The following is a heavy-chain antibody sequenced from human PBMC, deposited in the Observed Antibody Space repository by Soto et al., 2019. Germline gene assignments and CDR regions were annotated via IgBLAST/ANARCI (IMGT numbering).Heavy chain of an antibody. CDR2: IIPIFGIA. V-gene: IGHV1-69*01. CDR1: GGTFSSYA. D-gene: IGHD1-1*01. Sequence: QVQLVQSGAEVKKPGSSVKVSCKESGGTFSSYAIAWVRQAPGQGLEWMGGIIPIFGIANYAQKFQGRVAITADESTNTAYMELSSLRSDDTAMYYCAKAVQTRYNWNDLGNWFDPWGQGTLVTVSS. CDR3: AKAVQTRYNWNDLGNWFDP. J-gene: IGHJ5*02.